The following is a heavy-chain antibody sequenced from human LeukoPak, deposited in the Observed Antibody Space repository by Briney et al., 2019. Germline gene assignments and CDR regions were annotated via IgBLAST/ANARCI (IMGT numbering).Heavy chain of an antibody. J-gene: IGHJ4*02. Sequence: GGSLRLSCAASGFIFSSYGMHWVRQAPGKGLECVAVIWYDGSNKYYADSVKGRFTISRDNSKNTLYLQMNSLRAEDTAVYYCARDYCSSISCMDYWGQGTLVTVSS. D-gene: IGHD2-2*01. CDR3: ARDYCSSISCMDY. CDR2: IWYDGSNK. V-gene: IGHV3-33*01. CDR1: GFIFSSYG.